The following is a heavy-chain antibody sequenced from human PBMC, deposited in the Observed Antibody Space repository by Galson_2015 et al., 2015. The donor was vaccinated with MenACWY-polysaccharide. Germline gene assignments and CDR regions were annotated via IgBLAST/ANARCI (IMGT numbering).Heavy chain of an antibody. V-gene: IGHV3-66*01. CDR2: IYSGGST. CDR1: GFTVSSNY. D-gene: IGHD6-13*01. J-gene: IGHJ6*02. CDR3: AREGGYSIAYGMDV. Sequence: SLRLSCAASGFTVSSNYMSWVRQAPGKGLEWVSVIYSGGSTYYADSVKGRFTISRDNSKNTLYLQMNSLRAEDTAVYYCAREGGYSIAYGMDVWGQGTTVTVSS.